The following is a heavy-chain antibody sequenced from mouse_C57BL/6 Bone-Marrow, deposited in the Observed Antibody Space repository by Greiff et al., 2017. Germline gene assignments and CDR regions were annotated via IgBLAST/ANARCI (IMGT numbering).Heavy chain of an antibody. CDR2: ISYDGSN. J-gene: IGHJ3*01. CDR3: ARNRRFAY. V-gene: IGHV3-6*01. Sequence: ESGPGLVKPSQSLSLTCSVTGYSITSGYYWNWIRQFPGNKLEWMGYISYDGSNNYNPSLKNRISITRDTSKNQCFLKLNSVTTEDTATYYCARNRRFAYWGQGTLVPVSA. CDR1: GYSITSGYY.